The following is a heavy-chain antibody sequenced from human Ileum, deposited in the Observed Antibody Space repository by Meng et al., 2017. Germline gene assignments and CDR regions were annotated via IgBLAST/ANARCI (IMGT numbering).Heavy chain of an antibody. D-gene: IGHD4-17*01. V-gene: IGHV4-34*01. CDR3: ARRAHYGDPPR. Sequence: QVQLQQWGAGLLKPSETLSLTCAVYGGSFSCYYWSWIRQPPGKGLEWIGEINHSGSTNYNPSLKSRVTISVDTSTNQFSLKLISVTAADTAVYYCARRAHYGDPPRWGQGTLVTVSS. CDR1: GGSFSCYY. J-gene: IGHJ4*02. CDR2: INHSGST.